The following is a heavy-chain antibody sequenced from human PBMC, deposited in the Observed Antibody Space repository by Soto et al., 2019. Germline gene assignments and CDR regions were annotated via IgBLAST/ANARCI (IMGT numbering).Heavy chain of an antibody. CDR3: ARAVVVVADTNWFEP. J-gene: IGHJ5*02. CDR1: GGSFSGYY. V-gene: IGHV4-34*01. CDR2: INHSGST. Sequence: SETLSLTCAVYGGSFSGYYWSWIRQPPGKGLEWIGEINHSGSTNYNPSLKSRVTISVDTSKNQFSLKLSSVTAADTAVYYCARAVVVVADTNWFEPWGQGTLVSVSS. D-gene: IGHD2-15*01.